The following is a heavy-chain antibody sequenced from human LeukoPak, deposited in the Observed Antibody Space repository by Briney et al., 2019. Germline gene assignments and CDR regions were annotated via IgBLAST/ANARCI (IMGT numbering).Heavy chain of an antibody. CDR1: GGSISSSSYY. J-gene: IGHJ4*02. D-gene: IGHD6-19*01. Sequence: SETLSLTCTVSGGSISSSSYYWGWIRQPPGKGLEWIESIYYSGSTYYNPSLKSRVTISVDTSKNQFSLKLSSVTAADTAVYYCARGSRYSSGWYGAGDYWGQGTLVTVSS. V-gene: IGHV4-39*07. CDR2: IYYSGST. CDR3: ARGSRYSSGWYGAGDY.